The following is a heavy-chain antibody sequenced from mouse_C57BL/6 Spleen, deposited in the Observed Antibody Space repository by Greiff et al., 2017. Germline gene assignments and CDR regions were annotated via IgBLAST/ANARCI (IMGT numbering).Heavy chain of an antibody. CDR2: INPNNGGT. D-gene: IGHD1-1*01. CDR1: GYTFTDYN. CDR3: ARRITTVVEGTWFAY. V-gene: IGHV1-18*01. J-gene: IGHJ3*01. Sequence: VHVKQSGPELVKPGASVKIPCKASGYTFTDYNMDWVKQSHGKSLEWIGDINPNNGGTIYNQKFKGKATLTVDKSSSTAYMELRSLTSEDTAVYYCARRITTVVEGTWFAYWGQGTLVTVSA.